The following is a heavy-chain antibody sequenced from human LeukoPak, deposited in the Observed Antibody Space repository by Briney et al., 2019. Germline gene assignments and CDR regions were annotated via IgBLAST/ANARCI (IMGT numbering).Heavy chain of an antibody. V-gene: IGHV1-18*01. CDR3: ARLIGGDY. J-gene: IGHJ4*02. CDR1: GYTFTSYG. Sequence: GASVKVSCKASGYTFTSYGISWVRQAPGQGLEWMGWISAYNGNTNYAQKFQGRVTITTDESTSTAYMELSSLRSEDTAVYYCARLIGGDYWGQGTLVTVSS. D-gene: IGHD5-12*01. CDR2: ISAYNGNT.